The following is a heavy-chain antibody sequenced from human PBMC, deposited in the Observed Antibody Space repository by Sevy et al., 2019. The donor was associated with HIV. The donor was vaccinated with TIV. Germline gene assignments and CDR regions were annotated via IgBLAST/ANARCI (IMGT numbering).Heavy chain of an antibody. CDR1: GFAMSSYW. J-gene: IGHJ4*02. CDR3: ARGVGGSVSK. D-gene: IGHD1-26*01. CDR2: IKQDGSVR. Sequence: GGSLRLSCAASGFAMSSYWVTWVRQVPGKGLEWVANIKQDGSVRKYVDSVRGRFTISRDNAKNSVYLEMNSLRAEAAAVYYWARGVGGSVSKWGQGTLVTVSS. V-gene: IGHV3-7*01.